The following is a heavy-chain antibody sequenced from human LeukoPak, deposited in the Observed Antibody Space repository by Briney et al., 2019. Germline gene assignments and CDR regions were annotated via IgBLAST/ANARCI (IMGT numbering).Heavy chain of an antibody. CDR3: ARTPYDFWSASFSYYFDC. Sequence: PGGSLRLSCEASGFTFGSYEMTWVRQAPGKGLEWVSYISSSSSIIYYADSVKGRFTISRDNAKNSLFLQMNSLRAEDTAVYFCARTPYDFWSASFSYYFDCWGQGTLVTVSS. CDR1: GFTFGSYE. J-gene: IGHJ4*02. CDR2: ISSSSSII. V-gene: IGHV3-48*03. D-gene: IGHD3-3*01.